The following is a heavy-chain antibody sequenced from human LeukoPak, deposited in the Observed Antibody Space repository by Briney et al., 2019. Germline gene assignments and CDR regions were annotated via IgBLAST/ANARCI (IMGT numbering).Heavy chain of an antibody. D-gene: IGHD3-16*01. CDR2: IYTSGST. Sequence: SETLSLTCTVSGGSISSGSYYWSWIRQPAGKGLEWIGRIYTSGSTNYNPSLKSRVTISVDTSKNQFSLKLSSVTAADAAVYYRGRELRGGYGYYYYMDVWGKGTTVTVSS. V-gene: IGHV4-61*02. CDR1: GGSISSGSYY. CDR3: GRELRGGYGYYYYMDV. J-gene: IGHJ6*03.